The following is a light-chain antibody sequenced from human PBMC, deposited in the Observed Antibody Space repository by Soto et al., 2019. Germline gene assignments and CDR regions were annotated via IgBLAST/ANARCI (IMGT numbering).Light chain of an antibody. V-gene: IGLV4-69*01. Sequence: QSVLTQSPSASASLGASVKLTCTLSSGHISYAIAWHQQQPEKGPRYLMKLNSDGSHSKGDGIPDRFSGSSSGAERYLTIASLQSEDEADYYCQTWGTGTVVFGGGTKLTVL. J-gene: IGLJ2*01. CDR2: LNSDGSH. CDR1: SGHISYA. CDR3: QTWGTGTVV.